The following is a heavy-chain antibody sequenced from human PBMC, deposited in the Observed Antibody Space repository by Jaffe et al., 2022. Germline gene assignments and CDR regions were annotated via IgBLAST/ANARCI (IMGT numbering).Heavy chain of an antibody. CDR3: AREDPRVVVVADYYFDF. CDR2: ISSSGSTI. Sequence: EVQLVESGGGLVQPGGSLRLSCTASGFTFSSYSMNWVRQAPGKGLEWVSYISSSGSTIYYADSVKGRFTISRDNAKNSLYLQMNSLRAEDTGVYYCAREDPRVVVVADYYFDFWGQGTLVTVSS. J-gene: IGHJ4*02. D-gene: IGHD2-15*01. CDR1: GFTFSSYS. V-gene: IGHV3-48*01.